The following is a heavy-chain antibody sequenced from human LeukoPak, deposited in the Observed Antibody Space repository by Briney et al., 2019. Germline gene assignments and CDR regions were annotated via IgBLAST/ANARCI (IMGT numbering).Heavy chain of an antibody. Sequence: GGSLRLSCAASGFTFSSYSMNWVRQAPGKGLEWVSSISSSSSYIYYADSVKGRFTISRDNAKNSLYLQMNSLRAEDTAVYYCARDLTDPPYYYYIDVWGKGTTVTISS. V-gene: IGHV3-21*01. CDR1: GFTFSSYS. J-gene: IGHJ6*03. CDR3: ARDLTDPPYYYYIDV. CDR2: ISSSSSYI.